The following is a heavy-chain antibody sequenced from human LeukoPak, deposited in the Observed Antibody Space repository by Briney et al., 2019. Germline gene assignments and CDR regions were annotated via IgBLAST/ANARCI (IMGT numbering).Heavy chain of an antibody. CDR2: IIPIFGTA. Sequence: SVKVSCKASGGTFSSYAISWVRQAPGQGLEWMGGIIPIFGTASYAQKFQGRVTITADESTSTAYMELSSLRSEDTAVYYCAREGVYGDPPGYWGQGTLVTVSS. D-gene: IGHD4-17*01. V-gene: IGHV1-69*13. CDR3: AREGVYGDPPGY. J-gene: IGHJ4*02. CDR1: GGTFSSYA.